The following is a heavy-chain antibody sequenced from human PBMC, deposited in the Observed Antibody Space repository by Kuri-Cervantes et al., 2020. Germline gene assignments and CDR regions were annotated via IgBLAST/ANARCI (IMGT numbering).Heavy chain of an antibody. CDR2: INHSGST. Sequence: SETLSLTCAVYGVSFSGYSWSWIRQPPGKGLEWIGEINHSGSTNYNPSLKSGVTISVDTSKNQFSLKLSFVTAADTAVYYCARVSVAAALDYWGQGTLVTVSS. CDR3: ARVSVAAALDY. V-gene: IGHV4-34*01. D-gene: IGHD6-13*01. J-gene: IGHJ4*02. CDR1: GVSFSGYS.